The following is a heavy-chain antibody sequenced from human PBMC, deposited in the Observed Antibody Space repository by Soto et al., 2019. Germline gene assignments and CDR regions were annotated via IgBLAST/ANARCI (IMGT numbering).Heavy chain of an antibody. Sequence: EVQLLESGGGLVQPGGSLRLSCAASGFTFSSYAMSWVRQAPGKGLEWVSAISGSGGSTYYADSVKGRFTISRDNSKNTLYLQRNSLRAEDTAVYYCAKGGTVAGSRTWFDPWGQGTLVTVSS. CDR3: AKGGTVAGSRTWFDP. J-gene: IGHJ5*02. CDR2: ISGSGGST. CDR1: GFTFSSYA. V-gene: IGHV3-23*01. D-gene: IGHD6-19*01.